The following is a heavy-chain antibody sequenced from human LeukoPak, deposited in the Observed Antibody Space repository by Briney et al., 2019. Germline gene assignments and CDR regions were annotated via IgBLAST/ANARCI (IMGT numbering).Heavy chain of an antibody. D-gene: IGHD2-15*01. J-gene: IGHJ4*02. CDR2: INPNSGGT. CDR3: ARGYCSGGTCYSESY. V-gene: IGHV1-2*02. CDR1: GYTFTGYY. Sequence: GASVKVSCKASGYTFTGYYMHWVRQAPGQGLEWIGWINPNSGGTNYAQKFQGRVTMTRDTSISTAYMELSRLRSDDTALYFCARGYCSGGTCYSESYWGQGTLVTVSS.